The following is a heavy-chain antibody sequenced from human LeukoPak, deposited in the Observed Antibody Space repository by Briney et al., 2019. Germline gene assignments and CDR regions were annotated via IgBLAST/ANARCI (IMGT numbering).Heavy chain of an antibody. V-gene: IGHV1-69*13. Sequence: ASVKVSCKASGGTFSSYGINWVRQAPGQGLEWMGGIIPIFGTANYAQKFQGRVTITADESTSTAYMELSSLRSEDTAVYYCASSYCGGDCYPDYWGQGTLVTVSS. CDR2: IIPIFGTA. J-gene: IGHJ4*02. CDR3: ASSYCGGDCYPDY. D-gene: IGHD2-21*02. CDR1: GGTFSSYG.